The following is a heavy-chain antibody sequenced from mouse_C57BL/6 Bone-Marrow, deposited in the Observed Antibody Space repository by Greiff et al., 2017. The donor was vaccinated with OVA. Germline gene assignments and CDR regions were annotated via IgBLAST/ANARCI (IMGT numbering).Heavy chain of an antibody. V-gene: IGHV3-6*01. Sequence: DVKLQESGPGLVKPSQSLSLTCSVTGYSITSGYYWNWIRQFPGNKLEWMGYISYDGSNNYNPSLKNRISITRDTSKNQFFLKLNSVTTEDTATYYCAQKSWFAYWGQGTLVTVSA. CDR2: ISYDGSN. J-gene: IGHJ3*01. CDR1: GYSITSGYY. CDR3: AQKSWFAY.